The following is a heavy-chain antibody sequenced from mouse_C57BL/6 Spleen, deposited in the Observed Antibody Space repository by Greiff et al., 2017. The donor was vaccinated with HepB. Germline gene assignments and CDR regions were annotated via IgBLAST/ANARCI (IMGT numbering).Heavy chain of an antibody. J-gene: IGHJ2*01. CDR2: ISSGGDYI. D-gene: IGHD1-1*01. CDR1: GFTFSSYA. V-gene: IGHV5-9-1*02. CDR3: TSVYYGSSTYYFDY. Sequence: EVHLVESGEGLVKPGGSLKLSCAASGFTFSSYAMSWVRQTPEKRLEWVAYISSGGDYIYYADTVKGRFTISRDNARNTLYLQMSSLKSEDTAMYYCTSVYYGSSTYYFDYWGQGTTLTVSS.